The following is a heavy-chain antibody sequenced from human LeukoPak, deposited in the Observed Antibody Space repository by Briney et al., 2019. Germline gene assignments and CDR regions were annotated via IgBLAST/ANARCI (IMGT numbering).Heavy chain of an antibody. CDR3: AKDEYYYDSSGTTQFDY. D-gene: IGHD3-22*01. CDR1: AFTFSSYG. Sequence: PGGSLRLSCAASAFTFSSYGMHWVRQAPGKGLEWVAFIRYDGINKYYADSVEGRISISRDNSKNTLYLQMNSLRAEDTAVYYCAKDEYYYDSSGTTQFDYWGQGTLVTVSS. J-gene: IGHJ4*02. CDR2: IRYDGINK. V-gene: IGHV3-30*02.